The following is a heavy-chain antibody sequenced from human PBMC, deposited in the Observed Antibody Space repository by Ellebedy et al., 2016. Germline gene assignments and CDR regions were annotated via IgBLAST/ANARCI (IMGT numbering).Heavy chain of an antibody. V-gene: IGHV3-66*01. CDR3: ARGNEIPGPEPLGN. D-gene: IGHD1-14*01. CDR1: GGSISSLDHY. J-gene: IGHJ4*02. Sequence: ETLSLTCTVSGGSISSLDHYRGWVRQPPGKGLEWVATLYSGGTILYADSVKGRFTISRDNSKNTLYLQMNNLRAEDTSLYYCARGNEIPGPEPLGNWGQGTLVTVSS. CDR2: LYSGGTI.